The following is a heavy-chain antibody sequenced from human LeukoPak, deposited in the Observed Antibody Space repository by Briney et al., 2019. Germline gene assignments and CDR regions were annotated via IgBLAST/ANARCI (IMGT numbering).Heavy chain of an antibody. D-gene: IGHD3-22*01. J-gene: IGHJ4*02. Sequence: RASVKVSCTVSGYTLTELSMHWVRQAPGKGLEWMGGFYPEDGETIYAQKFQGRVTMTEDTSTDTAYMELSSLRSEDTAVYYCATDRVRKEYYDSSGYLYYFDYWGQGTLVTVSS. V-gene: IGHV1-24*01. CDR2: FYPEDGET. CDR3: ATDRVRKEYYDSSGYLYYFDY. CDR1: GYTLTELS.